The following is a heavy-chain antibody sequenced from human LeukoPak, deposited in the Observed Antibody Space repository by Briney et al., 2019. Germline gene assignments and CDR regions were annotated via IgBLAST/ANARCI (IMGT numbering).Heavy chain of an antibody. D-gene: IGHD5-18*01. J-gene: IGHJ2*01. CDR1: GFTTSDYY. CDR2: TRNKANGYTT. CDR3: ARVGFTYGHGHFDL. Sequence: GGSLRLSCAASGFTTSDYYMDWVRQAPGKGLEWVGRTRNKANGYTTEHAASVKGRFTISRDESKNSLDLQMNSLKTEDTAVYHCARVGFTYGHGHFDLWGRGTLVTVSS. V-gene: IGHV3-72*01.